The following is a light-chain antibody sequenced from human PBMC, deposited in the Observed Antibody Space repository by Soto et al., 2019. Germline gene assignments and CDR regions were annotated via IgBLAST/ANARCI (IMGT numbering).Light chain of an antibody. CDR3: QQSYSTPPT. Sequence: EIVLTQSPGTLSLSPGERATLSCRASQSVSSSSLAWYQQNPGQAPRLLIYEASSRATGIPDRFSGSGSGTDLTITISSLQPEDFETYYCQQSYSTPPTFGQGTKGDIK. V-gene: IGKV3-20*01. J-gene: IGKJ1*01. CDR2: EAS. CDR1: QSVSSSS.